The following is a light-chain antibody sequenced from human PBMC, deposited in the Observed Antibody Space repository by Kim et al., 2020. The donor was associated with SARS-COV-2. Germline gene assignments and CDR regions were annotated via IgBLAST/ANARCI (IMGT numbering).Light chain of an antibody. CDR3: QQRSTWPV. CDR1: QSVSSH. CDR2: DTS. V-gene: IGKV3-11*01. J-gene: IGKJ4*01. Sequence: SLSPGDRATRSCRASQSVSSHFARYQQKPGQAPRLLIYDTSDRATGIPARFSGSGSGTDFTLTISSLEPEDFAVYYCQQRSTWPVFGGGTKVDIK.